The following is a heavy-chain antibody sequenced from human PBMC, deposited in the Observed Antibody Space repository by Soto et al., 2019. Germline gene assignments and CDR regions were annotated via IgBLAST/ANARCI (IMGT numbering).Heavy chain of an antibody. CDR3: ARVGFSNTWSNFDY. CDR2: ISSSSSTM. CDR1: GFTFSSYS. V-gene: IGHV3-48*02. D-gene: IGHD6-13*01. J-gene: IGHJ4*02. Sequence: GGSLRLSCAASGFTFSSYSMNWVRQSPGKGLEWVSYISSSSSTMYYADSVKGRFTISRDNAKNSLYLQMNSLRDEDTAVYYCARVGFSNTWSNFDYWGQGSLVTVSS.